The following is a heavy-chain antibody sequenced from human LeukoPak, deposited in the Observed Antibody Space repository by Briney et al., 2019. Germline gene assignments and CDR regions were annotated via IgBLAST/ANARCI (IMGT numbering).Heavy chain of an antibody. D-gene: IGHD4-17*01. V-gene: IGHV3-21*01. CDR2: ISSTSRYI. CDR1: GFIFSSYS. CDR3: ARDATTELGTVYMDV. Sequence: GGSLRLSCAASGFIFSSYSMNWVRQAPGKGLEWVSSISSTSRYIYYADSVKGRFTISRDNAKNSLYLQMNSLRVEDTAVYYCARDATTELGTVYMDVWGKGTTVTISS. J-gene: IGHJ6*03.